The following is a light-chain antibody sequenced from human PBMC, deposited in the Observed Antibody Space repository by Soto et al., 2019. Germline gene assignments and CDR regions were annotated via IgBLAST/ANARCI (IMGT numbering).Light chain of an antibody. CDR3: CSYAGSSTPVV. J-gene: IGLJ2*01. Sequence: QSALTQPASVSGSPGQSITISCTGTSSDVGSYNLVSWYQQHQGKAPKLMIYEVSKRPSGVSNRFSGSKSGNTASLTISGLQAEDEADDYCCSYAGSSTPVVFGGGTKVTVL. CDR1: SSDVGSYNL. CDR2: EVS. V-gene: IGLV2-23*02.